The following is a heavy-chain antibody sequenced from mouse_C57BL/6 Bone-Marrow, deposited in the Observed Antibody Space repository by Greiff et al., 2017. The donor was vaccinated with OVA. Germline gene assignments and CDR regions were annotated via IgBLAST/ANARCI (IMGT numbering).Heavy chain of an antibody. CDR1: GYTFTSYG. V-gene: IGHV1-81*01. D-gene: IGHD1-1*01. CDR2: IYPRSGNT. Sequence: VQLVESGAELARPGASVKLSCKASGYTFTSYGISWVKQRTGQGLEWIGEIYPRSGNTYYNEKFKGKATLTADKSSSTAYMELRSLTSEDSAVYFCARWGYGSRGFDYWGQGTTLTVSS. J-gene: IGHJ2*01. CDR3: ARWGYGSRGFDY.